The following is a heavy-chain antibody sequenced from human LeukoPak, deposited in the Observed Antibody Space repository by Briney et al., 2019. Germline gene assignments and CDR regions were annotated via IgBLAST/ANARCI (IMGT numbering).Heavy chain of an antibody. V-gene: IGHV3-30*04. CDR1: VFSITSYA. J-gene: IGHJ4*02. CDR3: ARGGRFALQSQNY. D-gene: IGHD4-11*01. Sequence: GRSLRLSCAASVFSITSYALHWVRQAPGKGLEWVAVISYDGINTYYEDSVEDRFTISRDNSKNTVYLQMNNLRPEDTAVYFCARGGRFALQSQNYWGQGSLVTVSS. CDR2: ISYDGINT.